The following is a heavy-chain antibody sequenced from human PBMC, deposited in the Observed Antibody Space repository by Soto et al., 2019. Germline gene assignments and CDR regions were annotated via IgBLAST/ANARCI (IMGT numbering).Heavy chain of an antibody. J-gene: IGHJ4*02. D-gene: IGHD1-1*01. CDR3: ARGRYGDY. CDR1: GYGFTTYG. V-gene: IGHV1-18*01. Sequence: QVHLVQSGAEVKKPGASVKVSCKGSGYGFTTYGITSVRQAPGQGLEWRAWISAHNGNTNYAQKLQGRVTVTRGTSTSTACMELRSLRSDDTAVYYCARGRYGDYWGQGAVVTVSS. CDR2: ISAHNGNT.